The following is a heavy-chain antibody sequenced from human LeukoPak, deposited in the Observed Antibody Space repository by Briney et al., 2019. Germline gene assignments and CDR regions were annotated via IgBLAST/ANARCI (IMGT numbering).Heavy chain of an antibody. Sequence: GGSLRLSCAASGFTFSSYSMNWVRQAPGKGLEWVSSISSSSSYIYYADSVKGRFTISRDNAKNSLYLQMSSLRAEDTAVYYCARAIATPNWFDPWGQGTLVTVSS. D-gene: IGHD6-13*01. V-gene: IGHV3-21*01. CDR2: ISSSSSYI. CDR1: GFTFSSYS. CDR3: ARAIATPNWFDP. J-gene: IGHJ5*02.